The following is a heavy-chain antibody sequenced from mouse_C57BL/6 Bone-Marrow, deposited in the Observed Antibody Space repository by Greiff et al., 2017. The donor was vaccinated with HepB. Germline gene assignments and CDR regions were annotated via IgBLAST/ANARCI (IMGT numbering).Heavy chain of an antibody. CDR2: ISGGGGNT. CDR1: GFTFSSYT. J-gene: IGHJ3*01. D-gene: IGHD1-2*01. V-gene: IGHV5-9*01. Sequence: EVQGVESGGGLVKPGGSLKLSCAASGFTFSSYTMSWVRQTPEKRLEWVATISGGGGNTYYPDSVKGRFTISRDNAKNTLYLQMSSLRSEDTALYYCARLTLLRFAYWGQGTLVTVSA. CDR3: ARLTLLRFAY.